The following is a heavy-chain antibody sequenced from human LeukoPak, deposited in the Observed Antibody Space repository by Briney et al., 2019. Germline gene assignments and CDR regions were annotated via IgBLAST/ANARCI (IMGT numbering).Heavy chain of an antibody. CDR2: ISHDGSEK. Sequence: GGSLRLSCAASGFTFSSYAMNWVRQAPGKGLQWVAAISHDGSEKFYADSVKGRLTISRDNYKNTRFLQTNSLRAEDTAVYYCATDGTDWNPDYRGQGTLVTVSS. V-gene: IGHV3-30*01. CDR1: GFTFSSYA. J-gene: IGHJ4*02. CDR3: ATDGTDWNPDY. D-gene: IGHD1-1*01.